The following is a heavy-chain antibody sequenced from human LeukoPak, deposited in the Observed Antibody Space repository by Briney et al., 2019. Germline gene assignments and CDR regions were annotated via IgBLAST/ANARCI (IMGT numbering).Heavy chain of an antibody. J-gene: IGHJ4*02. CDR3: ARRYFDS. CDR1: GFTFSDYW. CDR2: IKQDGGAK. V-gene: IGHV3-7*03. Sequence: PGGSLRLSCAASGFTFSDYWMHWVRQAPGKGLEWVANIKQDGGAKYYVDSVKGRFTISRDNAKNSLYLQMNSLRAEDTAVYYCARRYFDSWGQGTLVTVSS.